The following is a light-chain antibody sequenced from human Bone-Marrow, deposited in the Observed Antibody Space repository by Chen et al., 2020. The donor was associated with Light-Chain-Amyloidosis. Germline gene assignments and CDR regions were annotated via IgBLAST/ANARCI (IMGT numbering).Light chain of an antibody. CDR2: DSN. V-gene: IGLV1-51*01. J-gene: IGLJ1*01. CDR3: GAWDSSLRDYV. Sequence: QAVLTQPPSVAAAAGQKVTISCSGYSSNIGSNYVSWYQQFPGTAPKLLIYDSNKRPSGIPDRISGSKSGTSATLGITGLQTGDEADYYCGAWDSSLRDYVFVRGTKVTVL. CDR1: SSNIGSNY.